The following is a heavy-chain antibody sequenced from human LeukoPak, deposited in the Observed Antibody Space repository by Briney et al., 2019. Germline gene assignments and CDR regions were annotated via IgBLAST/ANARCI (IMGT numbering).Heavy chain of an antibody. CDR3: ARAPRGYYDCAFDI. J-gene: IGHJ3*02. V-gene: IGHV3-48*03. Sequence: GGSLRLSCAASGFTFSSYEMNWVRQAPGKGLEWVSYISSSGSTIYYADSVKGRFNISRDNAKNSLYLEMNSLRAEDTAVYYCARAPRGYYDCAFDIWGQGTMVTVSS. CDR1: GFTFSSYE. CDR2: ISSSGSTI. D-gene: IGHD3-22*01.